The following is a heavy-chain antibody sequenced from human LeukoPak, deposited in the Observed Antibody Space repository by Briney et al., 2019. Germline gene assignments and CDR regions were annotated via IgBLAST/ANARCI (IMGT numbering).Heavy chain of an antibody. Sequence: PGGSLRLSCAASGFTVSSNYMSWVRQAPGKGLEWVSSISSSSSYIYYAYSVKGRFTISRDNAKNSLYLQMNSLRAEDTAVYYCARGTGTSTFDYWGQGTLVTVSS. J-gene: IGHJ4*02. D-gene: IGHD1-1*01. CDR1: GFTVSSNY. V-gene: IGHV3-21*01. CDR3: ARGTGTSTFDY. CDR2: ISSSSSYI.